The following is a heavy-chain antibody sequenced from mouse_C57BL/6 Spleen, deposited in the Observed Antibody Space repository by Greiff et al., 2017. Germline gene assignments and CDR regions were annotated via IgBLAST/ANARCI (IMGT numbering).Heavy chain of an antibody. CDR3: ARGDSTMVTTGFAY. CDR2: IDPEDGET. V-gene: IGHV14-2*01. J-gene: IGHJ3*01. Sequence: EVQLQQSGAELMKPGASVKLSCTASGFNIKDYYMHWVKQRTEQGLEWIGRIDPEDGETKYAPTFQGKDTITADTSSNTAYLQLSSLTSEDTAVYYWARGDSTMVTTGFAYWGQGTLVTVSA. D-gene: IGHD2-2*01. CDR1: GFNIKDYY.